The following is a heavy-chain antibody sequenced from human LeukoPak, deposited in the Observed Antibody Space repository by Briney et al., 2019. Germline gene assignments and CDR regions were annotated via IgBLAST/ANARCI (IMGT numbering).Heavy chain of an antibody. D-gene: IGHD3-3*01. CDR2: IKQDGSEK. CDR1: GFTFSSYW. CDR3: ARDRYYDFWSGHPSTPII. Sequence: PGGSLRLSCAASGFTFSSYWMSWVRQAPGKGLEWVANIKQDGSEKYYVDSVKGRFTISRDNAKNSLYLQMNSLRAEDTAVYYCARDRYYDFWSGHPSTPIIWGQGTMVTVSS. V-gene: IGHV3-7*01. J-gene: IGHJ3*02.